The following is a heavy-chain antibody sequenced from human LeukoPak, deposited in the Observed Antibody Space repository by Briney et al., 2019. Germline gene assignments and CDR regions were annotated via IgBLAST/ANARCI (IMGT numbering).Heavy chain of an antibody. CDR2: IYTSGST. Sequence: SETLSLTCTVSGGSISSHYWSWIRQPAGKGLEWIGRIYTSGSTNYNPSLKSRVTMSVDTSKNQFSRKLSSVTAADTAVYYCARASHDYVWGSYPNDAFDIWGQGTMVTVSS. CDR1: GGSISSHY. J-gene: IGHJ3*02. V-gene: IGHV4-4*07. CDR3: ARASHDYVWGSYPNDAFDI. D-gene: IGHD3-16*02.